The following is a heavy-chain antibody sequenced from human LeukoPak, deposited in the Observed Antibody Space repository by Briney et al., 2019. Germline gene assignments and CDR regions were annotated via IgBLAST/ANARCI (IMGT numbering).Heavy chain of an antibody. V-gene: IGHV4-59*08. CDR1: GASIRNYY. D-gene: IGHD6-13*01. Sequence: KPSETLSLTCTVSGASIRNYYWSWIRQSPGKGLEWIGYIYYSGSTNYNPSLESRVAMSVDTSKNQFSLKLSSVTAADTAIYYSARRYSSSWYVGFFDPWGQGTLVTVYS. CDR3: ARRYSSSWYVGFFDP. J-gene: IGHJ5*02. CDR2: IYYSGST.